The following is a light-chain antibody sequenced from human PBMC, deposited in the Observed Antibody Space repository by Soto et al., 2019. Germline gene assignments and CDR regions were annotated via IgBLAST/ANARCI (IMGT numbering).Light chain of an antibody. Sequence: QSVLTQPASVSGSPGQSITISCTGTSGDVGSYNLVSWYQQHPGKAPKVIIYEGIKRPSGVSDRFSGSKSGNTASLTIAGLQAEDEAHYYCCSYAGSRNVVFGGGTQLTVL. J-gene: IGLJ2*01. CDR3: CSYAGSRNVV. V-gene: IGLV2-23*01. CDR2: EGI. CDR1: SGDVGSYNL.